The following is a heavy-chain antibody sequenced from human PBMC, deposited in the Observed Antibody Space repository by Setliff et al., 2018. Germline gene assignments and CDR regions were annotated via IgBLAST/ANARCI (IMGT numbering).Heavy chain of an antibody. CDR3: ARGVYCSSTSCSPGLNWFDP. J-gene: IGHJ5*02. Sequence: SETLSLTCAVYGGSFSGYYWSWIRQPPGKGLEWIGEINHSGSTNYNPSLKSRVTISVDTSKNQFSLKLSSVTAADTAVYYCARGVYCSSTSCSPGLNWFDPWGQGTLVNVSS. CDR2: INHSGST. V-gene: IGHV4-34*01. D-gene: IGHD2-2*01. CDR1: GGSFSGYY.